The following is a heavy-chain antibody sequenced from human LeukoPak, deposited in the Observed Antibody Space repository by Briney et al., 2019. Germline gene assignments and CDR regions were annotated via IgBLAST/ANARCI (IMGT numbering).Heavy chain of an antibody. CDR3: AKDRTAGKGGDYFDY. V-gene: IGHV3-23*01. CDR1: GFTFSSYA. Sequence: GGSLRLSCAASGFTFSSYAMSWVRQAPGKGLEWVSGISGSGGSTYYADSVKGRFTISRDNSKNTLYLQMNSLRAEDTAVYYCAKDRTAGKGGDYFDYWGQGTLVTVSS. CDR2: ISGSGGST. J-gene: IGHJ4*02. D-gene: IGHD6-19*01.